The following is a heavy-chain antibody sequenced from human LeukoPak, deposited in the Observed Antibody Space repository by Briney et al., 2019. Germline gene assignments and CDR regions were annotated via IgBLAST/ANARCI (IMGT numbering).Heavy chain of an antibody. V-gene: IGHV1-2*02. Sequence: ASVKVSCKACGYTFTGYYMHWVRQAPGQGLEWMGWINPNSGGTNYAQKFQGRVTMTRDTSISTAYMELSRLRSDDTAVYYCARGVPAAIGLYAFDIWGQGTMVTVSS. CDR3: ARGVPAAIGLYAFDI. CDR2: INPNSGGT. J-gene: IGHJ3*02. CDR1: GYTFTGYY. D-gene: IGHD2-2*01.